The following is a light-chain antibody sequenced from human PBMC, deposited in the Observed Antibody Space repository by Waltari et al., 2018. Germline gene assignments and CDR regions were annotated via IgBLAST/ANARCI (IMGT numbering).Light chain of an antibody. V-gene: IGLV3-25*03. CDR3: QSADDSGDHVL. J-gene: IGLJ2*01. Sequence: QQTPRQAPVVRIRRNTGRPSGIPERFSASDSGTTGTLVISGVQAEDEAEYYCQSADDSGDHVLFGGGTKLTVL. CDR2: RNT.